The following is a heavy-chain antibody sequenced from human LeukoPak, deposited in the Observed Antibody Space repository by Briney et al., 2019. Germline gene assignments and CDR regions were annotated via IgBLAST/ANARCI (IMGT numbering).Heavy chain of an antibody. Sequence: GGSLRLSCAASGFTFSSYAMSWVRQAPGKGLEWVSVIYSGGSTYYADSVKGRFTISRDNSKNTLYLQMNSLRAEDTAVYYCAREMAGLYYYYGMDVWGQGTTVTVSS. CDR2: IYSGGST. J-gene: IGHJ6*02. V-gene: IGHV3-66*01. CDR3: AREMAGLYYYYGMDV. D-gene: IGHD5-24*01. CDR1: GFTFSSYA.